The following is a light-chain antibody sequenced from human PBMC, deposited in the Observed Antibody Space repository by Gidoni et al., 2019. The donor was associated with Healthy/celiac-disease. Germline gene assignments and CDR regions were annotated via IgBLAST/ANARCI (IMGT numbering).Light chain of an antibody. V-gene: IGLV3-1*01. CDR3: QAWDSSVV. CDR1: NLGDKY. J-gene: IGLJ2*01. Sequence: SYELTQPPSVSVSQGQTASITCSGDNLGDKYACWYQQKPGQSPVLVIYQDSKRPSGIPERFSGSNSGNTATLTISGTQAMDEADYYCQAWDSSVVFGGGTKLTVL. CDR2: QDS.